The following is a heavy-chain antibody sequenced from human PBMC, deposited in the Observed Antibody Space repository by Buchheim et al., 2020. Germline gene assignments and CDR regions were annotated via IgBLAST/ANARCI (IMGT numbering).Heavy chain of an antibody. CDR3: ASEYCTNGVCRDAFDI. Sequence: EVQLVESGGGLVKPGGSLRLSCAASGFTFSSYSMNWVRQAPGKGLEWVSSISSSSSYIYYADSVKGRFTISRDNAKNSLYLQMNSLRAEDTAVYYCASEYCTNGVCRDAFDIWGQGT. D-gene: IGHD2-8*01. V-gene: IGHV3-21*01. J-gene: IGHJ3*02. CDR1: GFTFSSYS. CDR2: ISSSSSYI.